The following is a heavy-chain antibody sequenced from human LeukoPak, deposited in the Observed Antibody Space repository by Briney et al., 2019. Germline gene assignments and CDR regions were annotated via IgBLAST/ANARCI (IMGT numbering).Heavy chain of an antibody. J-gene: IGHJ4*02. CDR3: ARDKDKEGLFDY. D-gene: IGHD2-15*01. V-gene: IGHV1-2*02. CDR1: GYTFTGYY. CDR2: INPNSGGT. Sequence: ASVKVSCKASGYTFTGYYMHWVRQAPRQGLEWMGWINPNSGGTNYAQKFQGRVTMTRDTSISTAYMELSRLRSDDTAVYYCARDKDKEGLFDYWGQGTLVTVSS.